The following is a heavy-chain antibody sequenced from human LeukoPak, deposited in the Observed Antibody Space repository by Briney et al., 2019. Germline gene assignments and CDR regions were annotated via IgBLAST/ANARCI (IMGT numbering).Heavy chain of an antibody. V-gene: IGHV3-30-3*01. CDR2: ISYDGSNK. CDR1: GFTFSSXA. Sequence: GRSLRLSCAASGFTFSSXAMHWVRQAPGKGLEWVAVISYDGSNKYYADSVKGRFTISRDNSKNTLYLQMNSLRAEDTAAYYCARDHRGVRDYFDYWGQGTLVTVSS. D-gene: IGHD3-10*01. CDR3: ARDHRGVRDYFDY. J-gene: IGHJ4*02.